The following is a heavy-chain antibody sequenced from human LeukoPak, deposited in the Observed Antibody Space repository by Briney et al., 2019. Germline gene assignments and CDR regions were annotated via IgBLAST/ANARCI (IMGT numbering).Heavy chain of an antibody. Sequence: GGSLRLSCAASGFTFSSYAMSWVRQAPGRGLEWVSAISGSGGSTYYAGSVKGRFTISRDNSKNTLYLQMNSLRAEDTAVYYCAKDLRWTTVARDAFDIWGQGTMVTVSS. CDR3: AKDLRWTTVARDAFDI. D-gene: IGHD4-23*01. J-gene: IGHJ3*02. V-gene: IGHV3-23*01. CDR1: GFTFSSYA. CDR2: ISGSGGST.